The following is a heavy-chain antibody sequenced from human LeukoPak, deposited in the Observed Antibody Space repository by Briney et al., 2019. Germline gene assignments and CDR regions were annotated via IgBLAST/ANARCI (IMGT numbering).Heavy chain of an antibody. V-gene: IGHV1-2*02. D-gene: IGHD3-22*01. J-gene: IGHJ3*02. CDR3: ATGAGYYDSSILNDAFDI. Sequence: GASVSVSCKTSGYTFTGYYIHWVRQAPGQGLEWMGWINPNTGGTNFVQKFQGRVTMTRDTSISTVYMELSRLTSDDTAVYYCATGAGYYDSSILNDAFDIWGQGTMVTVSS. CDR2: INPNTGGT. CDR1: GYTFTGYY.